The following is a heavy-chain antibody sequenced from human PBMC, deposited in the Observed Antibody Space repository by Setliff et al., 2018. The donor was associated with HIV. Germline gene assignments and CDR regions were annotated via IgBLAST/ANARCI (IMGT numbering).Heavy chain of an antibody. D-gene: IGHD2-8*01. CDR1: GFTFSSYE. CDR2: ISSSGSTI. J-gene: IGHJ2*01. CDR3: ARNVLRGVGMLLDWYFDL. V-gene: IGHV3-48*03. Sequence: PGGSLRLSCAASGFTFSSYEMNWVRQAPGKGLEWVSYISSSGSTIYYADSVKGRFTISRDNAKNSLYLQMNSLRAEDTAVYYCARNVLRGVGMLLDWYFDLWGRGTLVTVSS.